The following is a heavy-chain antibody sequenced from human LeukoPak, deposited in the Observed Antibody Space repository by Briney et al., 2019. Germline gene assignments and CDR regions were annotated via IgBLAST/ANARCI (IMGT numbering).Heavy chain of an antibody. V-gene: IGHV3-15*01. CDR2: IRNDRRT. J-gene: IGHJ4*02. CDR1: GLTYREAW. D-gene: IGHD2-8*01. Sequence: PGESLTLPCVLSGLTYREAWVSGVREARGRGLEWVGRIRNDRRTYYAEPVKGRFTISRDNSKNTLYLQMNSLRTEDTGMYFCAKLGTLVTNDYWGQGTLVTVSS. CDR3: AKLGTLVTNDY.